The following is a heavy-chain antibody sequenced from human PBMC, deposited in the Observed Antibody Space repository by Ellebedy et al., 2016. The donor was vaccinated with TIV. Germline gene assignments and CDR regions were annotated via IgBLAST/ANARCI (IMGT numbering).Heavy chain of an antibody. D-gene: IGHD3-9*01. J-gene: IGHJ3*02. CDR3: ASFYDILTGYSMWDAFDI. CDR2: IYHSGST. Sequence: SETLSLXCTVSGYSISSGYYWGWIRQPPGKGLEWIGSIYHSGSTYYNPSPKSRVTISVDTSKNQFSLKLSSVTAADTAVYYCASFYDILTGYSMWDAFDIWGQGTMVTVSS. CDR1: GYSISSGYY. V-gene: IGHV4-38-2*02.